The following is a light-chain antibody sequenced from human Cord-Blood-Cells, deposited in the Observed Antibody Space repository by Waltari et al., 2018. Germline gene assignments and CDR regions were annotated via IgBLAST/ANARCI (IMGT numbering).Light chain of an antibody. CDR1: SSDRGGFNS. Sequence: QAALTQPASVSGSPGQSITTSCTATSSDRGGFNSVSLYQTHPGKAPKLMIYEVSNRPSGVSNRFSGSKSGNTASLTISGLQAEDEADYYCSSYTSSSTYVFGTGTKVTVL. V-gene: IGLV2-14*01. CDR3: SSYTSSSTYV. CDR2: EVS. J-gene: IGLJ1*01.